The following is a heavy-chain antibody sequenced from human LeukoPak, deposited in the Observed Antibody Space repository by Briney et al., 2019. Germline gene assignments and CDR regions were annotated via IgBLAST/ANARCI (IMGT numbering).Heavy chain of an antibody. J-gene: IGHJ4*02. CDR3: ARHLSSSSVYIEY. Sequence: SETLSLTCTVSDGSISNYYWSWIRQPPGKGLEWIGYIYTSGSTNYNPSLKSRVTISVDTSKNQFSLKLSSVTAADTAVYYCARHLSSSSVYIEYWGQGTLVTVSS. V-gene: IGHV4-59*08. CDR2: IYTSGST. CDR1: DGSISNYY. D-gene: IGHD3-16*02.